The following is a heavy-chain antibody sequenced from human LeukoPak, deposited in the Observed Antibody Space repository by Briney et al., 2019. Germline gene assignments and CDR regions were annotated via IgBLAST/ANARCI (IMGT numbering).Heavy chain of an antibody. CDR3: ARDFAGSCDY. V-gene: IGHV1-3*01. CDR2: INAGNGNT. CDR1: GYTFTSYA. Sequence: GASVKVSCKASGYTFTSYAMHSVRQAPGQGLEWMGWINAGNGNTKYSQNFQGRFTITRDTSASTAYMELTSLRSEDTAVYYCARDFAGSCDYWGQGTLVTVSS. D-gene: IGHD1-1*01. J-gene: IGHJ4*02.